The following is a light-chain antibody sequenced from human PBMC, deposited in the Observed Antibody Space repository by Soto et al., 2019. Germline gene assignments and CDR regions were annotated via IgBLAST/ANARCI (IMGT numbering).Light chain of an antibody. J-gene: IGKJ1*01. CDR1: QSISIY. CDR3: QQSFSIFPWT. Sequence: DIQMIQSPSSLSASVGDRVTITCRASQSISIYLNWYQQKPGRAPKLLIHAASGLQSGVPSRFSGSGSRTHFTLTISSLQPEDSATYYCQQSFSIFPWTFGQGTKVEI. V-gene: IGKV1-39*01. CDR2: AAS.